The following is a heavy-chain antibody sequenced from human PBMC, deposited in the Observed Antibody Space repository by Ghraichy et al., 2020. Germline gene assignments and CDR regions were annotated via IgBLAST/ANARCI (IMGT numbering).Heavy chain of an antibody. CDR1: GYSFTSYW. Sequence: GESLNISCKGSGYSFTSYWIGWVRQMPGKGLEWMGIIYPGDSDTRYSPSFQGQVTISADKSISTAYLQWSSLKASDTAMYYCARAPLEWLPPGYFQHWGQGTLVTVSS. CDR2: IYPGDSDT. J-gene: IGHJ1*01. V-gene: IGHV5-51*01. CDR3: ARAPLEWLPPGYFQH. D-gene: IGHD3-3*01.